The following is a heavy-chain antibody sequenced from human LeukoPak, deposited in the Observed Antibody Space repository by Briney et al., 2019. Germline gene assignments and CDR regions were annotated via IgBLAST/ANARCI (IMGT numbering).Heavy chain of an antibody. Sequence: SETLSLTCTVSGYSISSGYYWGWIRQPPGKGLEWIGSIYHSGSTYYNPSLKSRVTISVDTSKNHFSLKLSSVTAADTAVYYCARGGDTRGHVYFEHIHDWGQGILVAVSS. J-gene: IGHJ1*01. V-gene: IGHV4-38-2*02. CDR2: IYHSGST. D-gene: IGHD5/OR15-5a*01. CDR3: ARGGDTRGHVYFEHIHD. CDR1: GYSISSGYY.